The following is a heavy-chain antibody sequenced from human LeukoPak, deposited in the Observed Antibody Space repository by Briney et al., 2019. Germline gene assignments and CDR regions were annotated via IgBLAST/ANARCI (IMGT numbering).Heavy chain of an antibody. CDR2: MQYDGSDK. CDR3: VRKALAVAGTPYYYYMDV. V-gene: IGHV3-30*02. J-gene: IGHJ6*03. D-gene: IGHD6-19*01. CDR1: GFSFNNYG. Sequence: GGSLRLSCAASGFSFNNYGIHWVRQAPGKGLEWVTFMQYDGSDKFYADSVKGRFSISRDNSKNTVYLQMNSLRTEDTAVYYCVRKALAVAGTPYYYYMDVWGKGTTVTVSS.